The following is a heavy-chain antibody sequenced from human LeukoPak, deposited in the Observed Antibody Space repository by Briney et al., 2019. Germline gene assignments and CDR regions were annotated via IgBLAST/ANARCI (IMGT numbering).Heavy chain of an antibody. CDR2: ISATGGAT. D-gene: IGHD2-2*01. J-gene: IGHJ4*02. CDR3: VRAAPRDCSPASCSLFDT. CDR1: GFTFSNNA. V-gene: IGHV3-23*01. Sequence: PGGSLRLSCAASGFTFSNNAMSWVRQAPGKGLECVSAISATGGATYYADSVKGRITISRDNSKSTLYLQVNSLRADDTAVYYCVRAAPRDCSPASCSLFDTWGQGTLVTVSS.